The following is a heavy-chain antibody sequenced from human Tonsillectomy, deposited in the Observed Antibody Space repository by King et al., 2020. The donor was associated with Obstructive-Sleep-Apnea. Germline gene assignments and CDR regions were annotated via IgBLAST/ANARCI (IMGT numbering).Heavy chain of an antibody. CDR3: ARSQGRRGYLYGRNYWSFDL. CDR1: GFSLSNTIMG. CDR2: IFSNDVK. Sequence: VTLKESGPVLVKPTETLTLTCTVSGFSLSNTIMGVTWIRQPPGKALEWLAHIFSNDVKSYSTSLKSRLTISKDTSKSQVVLTMTNMDPVDTATYYCARSQGRRGYLYGRNYWSFDLWGRGTLVTVSS. J-gene: IGHJ2*01. V-gene: IGHV2-26*01. D-gene: IGHD5-18*01.